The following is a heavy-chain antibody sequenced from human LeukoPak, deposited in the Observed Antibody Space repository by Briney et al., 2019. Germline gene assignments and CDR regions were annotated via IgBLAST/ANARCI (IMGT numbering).Heavy chain of an antibody. Sequence: GGSLRLSCAASGFTVSSKYISWVRQAPGKGLEWVSVTYDGGSADYADSVKGRFTISRDNSKSKVFLQMNSLRVEDTAVYYCAREASYSSSWWYFDYWGQGSLVTVSA. CDR1: GFTVSSKY. V-gene: IGHV3-66*01. CDR3: AREASYSSSWWYFDY. D-gene: IGHD6-13*01. CDR2: TYDGGSA. J-gene: IGHJ4*02.